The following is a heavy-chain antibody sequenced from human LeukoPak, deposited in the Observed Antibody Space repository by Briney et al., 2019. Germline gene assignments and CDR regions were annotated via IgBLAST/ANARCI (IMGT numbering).Heavy chain of an antibody. J-gene: IGHJ4*02. CDR1: GFTSDDYA. Sequence: GGSLRLSCAASGFTSDDYAMHWVRQAPGKGPEWVSGISWNGGSIGYADSVKGRFTISRDNAKNSLYLQMNSLRAEDTALYYCAKDSGGYYDSSGYFDYWGQGTLVTVSS. V-gene: IGHV3-9*02. CDR3: AKDSGGYYDSSGYFDY. CDR2: ISWNGGSI. D-gene: IGHD3-22*01.